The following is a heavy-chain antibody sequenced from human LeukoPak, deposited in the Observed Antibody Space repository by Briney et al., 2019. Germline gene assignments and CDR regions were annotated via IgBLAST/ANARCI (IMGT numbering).Heavy chain of an antibody. Sequence: PSETLSLTCTVSGGSISSYYWGWIRQPPGKGLEWIGYIYYSGSTNYNPSLKSRVTISVDTSKNQFSLKLSSVTAADTAVYYCARDDSSGYYWRAYGMDVWGQGTTVTVSS. J-gene: IGHJ6*02. V-gene: IGHV4-59*01. CDR2: IYYSGST. D-gene: IGHD3-22*01. CDR3: ARDDSSGYYWRAYGMDV. CDR1: GGSISSYY.